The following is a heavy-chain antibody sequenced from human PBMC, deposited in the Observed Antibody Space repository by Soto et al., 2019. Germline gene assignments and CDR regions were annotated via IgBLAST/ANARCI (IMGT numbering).Heavy chain of an antibody. CDR3: VRVGATRPVAFEF. Sequence: VQLLESGGGLVQPGGSLRLSCAASGFTFSHFWMHWVRQAPGKGPEWVVRINSDGRSTSYQDPVKGRTTISRDNAKNAVYLQMNRLRVEETSVYYCVRVGATRPVAFEFWGQGGMVIVFS. J-gene: IGHJ3*01. V-gene: IGHV3-74*01. CDR2: INSDGRST. D-gene: IGHD1-26*01. CDR1: GFTFSHFW.